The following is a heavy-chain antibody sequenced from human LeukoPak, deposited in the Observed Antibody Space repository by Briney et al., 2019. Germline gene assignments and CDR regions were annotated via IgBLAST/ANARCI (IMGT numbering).Heavy chain of an antibody. Sequence: GGSLRLSCAASGFTVSKNYMSWVRQAPGKGLEWVSIIYTGGGTYYADSVKGRFTISRDNSKNTLYLQMNSLRAEDTAVYYCAKDRLRATYIVVVPAATDYWGQGTLVTVSS. V-gene: IGHV3-53*01. CDR1: GFTVSKNY. D-gene: IGHD2-2*01. CDR3: AKDRLRATYIVVVPAATDY. CDR2: IYTGGGT. J-gene: IGHJ4*02.